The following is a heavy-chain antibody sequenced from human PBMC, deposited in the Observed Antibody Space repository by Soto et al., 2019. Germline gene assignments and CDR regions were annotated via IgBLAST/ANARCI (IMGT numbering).Heavy chain of an antibody. D-gene: IGHD3-10*01. CDR2: ISGSGGST. J-gene: IGHJ4*02. CDR3: AKAPLLWFGEDYYFDY. V-gene: IGHV3-23*01. CDR1: GFTFSSYA. Sequence: GGSLRLSCAASGFTFSSYAMSWVRQAPGKGLEWVSAISGSGGSTYYADSVKGRFTISRDNSKNTLYLQMNSLRAEDTAVYYCAKAPLLWFGEDYYFDYWGQGTLVTVSS.